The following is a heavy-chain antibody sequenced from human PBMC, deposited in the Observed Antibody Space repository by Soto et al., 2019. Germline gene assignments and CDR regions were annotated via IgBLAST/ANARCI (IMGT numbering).Heavy chain of an antibody. CDR3: ARSAGLLWFGESSSHCLDV. J-gene: IGHJ6*01. CDR1: GFAFSNYA. V-gene: IGHV3-30-3*01. CDR2: ISHDGSDE. Sequence: QVHLFESGGGVVQPGRSLRLSCAASGFAFSNYAFHWVRQAPGRGLEWVAVISHDGSDEFYAGSVMGRFIVSRDNSKSTVSLHMISLSGEDTGIYFCARSAGLLWFGESSSHCLDVWGQGTTVAVSS. D-gene: IGHD3-10*01.